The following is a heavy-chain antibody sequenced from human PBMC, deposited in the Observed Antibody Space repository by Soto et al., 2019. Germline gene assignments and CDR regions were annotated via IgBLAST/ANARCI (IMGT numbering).Heavy chain of an antibody. Sequence: GGSLRLSCAASGFTFTNYWMDWVRQAPGKGLEWVANINQGGSEKHYLDSVKGRFTISRDNAKSSLYLQMNSLTAEDSALYYCSPSLNFWGQGTLVTVSS. J-gene: IGHJ4*02. CDR3: SPSLNF. CDR2: INQGGSEK. CDR1: GFTFTNYW. V-gene: IGHV3-7*01.